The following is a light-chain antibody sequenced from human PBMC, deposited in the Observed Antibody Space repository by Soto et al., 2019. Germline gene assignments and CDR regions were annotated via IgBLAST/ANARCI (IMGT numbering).Light chain of an antibody. CDR2: EAS. Sequence: QSALTQPPSVSGSPGQSVTISCTGTSTDFVSYNRVSWYQQPPGTAPKLIIYEASTRPSGVPGRFSGSKSGNTASLTISGLQAADEADYYCSLYTSENTYVFGTGTKLTVL. CDR1: STDFVSYNR. CDR3: SLYTSENTYV. V-gene: IGLV2-18*01. J-gene: IGLJ1*01.